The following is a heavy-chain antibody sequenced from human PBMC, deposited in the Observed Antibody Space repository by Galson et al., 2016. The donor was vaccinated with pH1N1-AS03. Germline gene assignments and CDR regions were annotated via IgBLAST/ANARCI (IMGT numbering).Heavy chain of an antibody. CDR2: MYPANSDI. J-gene: IGHJ5*01. Sequence: QSGAEVKKPGESLKISCRVSAYIFGNYWFAWVRQMPGKGLEWMGIMYPANSDIRYSPSFQGQVTISADTSINTVFLEWNSLRASDTALYYCARRVSLTGREFDSWGRGTQVTVSS. CDR3: ARRVSLTGREFDS. V-gene: IGHV5-51*01. D-gene: IGHD3-9*01. CDR1: AYIFGNYW.